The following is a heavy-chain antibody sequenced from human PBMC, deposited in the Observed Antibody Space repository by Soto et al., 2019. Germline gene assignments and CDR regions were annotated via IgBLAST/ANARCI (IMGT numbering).Heavy chain of an antibody. CDR1: GYTFTGYY. V-gene: IGHV1-2*02. CDR2: INPNSGGT. Sequence: VASVKVSCKASGYTFTGYYMHWVRQAPGQGLEWMGWINPNSGGTNYAQKFQGRVTMTRDTSISTAYMELSRLRSDDTAVYYCARGASSSWYFFDYWGQGTLVTVSS. D-gene: IGHD6-13*01. J-gene: IGHJ4*02. CDR3: ARGASSSWYFFDY.